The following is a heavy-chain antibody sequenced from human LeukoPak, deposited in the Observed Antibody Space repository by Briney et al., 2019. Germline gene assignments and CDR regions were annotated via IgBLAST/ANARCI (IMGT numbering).Heavy chain of an antibody. Sequence: PSETLSLTCAVYGGSFSGYYWSWIRQPPGKGLEWIGYIYYSGSTNHNPSLKSRVTISVDTSKNQFSLKLSSVTAADTAVYYCARHPSWDGKFDYWGQGTLVTVSS. V-gene: IGHV4-59*08. J-gene: IGHJ4*02. CDR3: ARHPSWDGKFDY. CDR1: GGSFSGYY. D-gene: IGHD1-26*01. CDR2: IYYSGST.